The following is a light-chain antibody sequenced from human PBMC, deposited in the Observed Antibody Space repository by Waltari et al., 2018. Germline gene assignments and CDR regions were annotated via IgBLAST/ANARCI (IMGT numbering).Light chain of an antibody. CDR2: GKN. CDR1: SLRSYY. Sequence: SSELTQAPAVSVALGQTVRITCQGDSLRSYYASWYQQKPGQAPVLVIYGKNNRPSGIPDRFSGSTSGNTASLTISGAHAEDEADYYCNSRDTSGNHVVFGGGTKLTVL. V-gene: IGLV3-19*01. CDR3: NSRDTSGNHVV. J-gene: IGLJ2*01.